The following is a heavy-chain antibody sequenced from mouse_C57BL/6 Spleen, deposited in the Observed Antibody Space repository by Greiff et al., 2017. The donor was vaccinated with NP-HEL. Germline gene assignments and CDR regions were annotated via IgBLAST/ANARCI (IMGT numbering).Heavy chain of an antibody. CDR2: ISDGGSYT. J-gene: IGHJ2*01. CDR1: GFTFSSYA. D-gene: IGHD1-1*01. V-gene: IGHV5-4*01. CDR3: ARDHTTVLARDY. Sequence: EVQRVESGGGLVKPGGSLKLSCAASGFTFSSYAMSWVRQTPEKRLEWVATISDGGSYTYYPDNVKGRFTISRDNAKNNLYLQMSHLKSEDTAMYYCARDHTTVLARDYWGQGTTLTVSS.